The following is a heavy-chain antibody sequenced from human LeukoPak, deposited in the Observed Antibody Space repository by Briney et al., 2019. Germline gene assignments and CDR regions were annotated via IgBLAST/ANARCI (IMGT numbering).Heavy chain of an antibody. CDR2: NYYSGSN. J-gene: IGHJ5*02. D-gene: IGHD3-10*01. V-gene: IGHV4-31*03. CDR1: GGSISSGGYY. CDR3: AIDSWFGESDSGWFDP. Sequence: KTSETLSLTCTVSGGSISSGGYYWSWNRQHTGKGLEWIGYNYYSGSNYYNPSLKSRLPISVDTSKNQFSLKLSSVTAADTAVYYCAIDSWFGESDSGWFDPWGQGTLVTVSS.